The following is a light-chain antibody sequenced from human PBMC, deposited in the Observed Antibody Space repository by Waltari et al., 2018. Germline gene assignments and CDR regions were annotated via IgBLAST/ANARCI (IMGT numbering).Light chain of an antibody. J-gene: IGLJ1*01. CDR3: SSYTSSSTTV. CDR2: EVR. Sequence: QSALTQPASVSGSPGQSITISCTGTSSDVGGYNYVSWYQQHPGKAPKLMIYEVRNRTSGVSNRCSGYKSGNTASRTISGLQAEDEADYYCSSYTSSSTTVFGTGTKVTVL. CDR1: SSDVGGYNY. V-gene: IGLV2-14*01.